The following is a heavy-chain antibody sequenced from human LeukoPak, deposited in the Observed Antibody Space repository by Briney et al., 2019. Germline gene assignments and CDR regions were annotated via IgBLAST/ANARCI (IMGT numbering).Heavy chain of an antibody. D-gene: IGHD3-3*01. CDR2: INHSGST. CDR3: ARGHYKYYHFWSGLYYFDY. Sequence: SETLSLTCAVYGGSFSGYYWSWLRQPPGKGLEWIGEINHSGSTNYNTSLTSRVNISVEKTKKKLSLTRKSVTAADTAVYYCARGHYKYYHFWSGLYYFDYWGQGTLVTVSS. V-gene: IGHV4-34*01. CDR1: GGSFSGYY. J-gene: IGHJ4*02.